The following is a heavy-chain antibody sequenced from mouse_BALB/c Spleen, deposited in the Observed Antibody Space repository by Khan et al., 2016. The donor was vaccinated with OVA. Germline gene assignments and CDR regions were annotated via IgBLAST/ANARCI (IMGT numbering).Heavy chain of an antibody. CDR1: GYTFTNYW. CDR3: ANHGSSSAWLTY. D-gene: IGHD1-1*01. Sequence: QVQLKESGAELAKPGASVTMSCKASGYTFTNYWMHWVKQRPGQGLEWIGYINPSTGYSEYNQKFKDKATLTADKSSSTAYIQLSSLTSEDSAVYYCANHGSSSAWLTYWGQGTLVTVS. J-gene: IGHJ3*01. CDR2: INPSTGYS. V-gene: IGHV1-7*01.